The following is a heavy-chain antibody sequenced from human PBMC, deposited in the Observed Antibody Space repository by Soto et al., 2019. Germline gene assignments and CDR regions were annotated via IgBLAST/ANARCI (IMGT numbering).Heavy chain of an antibody. Sequence: ASVKVSCKASGNTFTSYDINWVRQATGHGLEWMGWINPNSGNIGYAQKFQGRVTMTRDTAIRTAYMEVSRLRSEDTAVYYCARDNFYVGSNLFDYWGQGTLVTVSS. CDR3: ARDNFYVGSNLFDY. V-gene: IGHV1-8*01. CDR2: INPNSGNI. J-gene: IGHJ4*02. CDR1: GNTFTSYD. D-gene: IGHD1-26*01.